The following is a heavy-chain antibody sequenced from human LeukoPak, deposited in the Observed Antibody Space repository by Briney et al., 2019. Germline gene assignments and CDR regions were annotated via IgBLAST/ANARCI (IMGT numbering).Heavy chain of an antibody. CDR1: GFTFSTYE. Sequence: AGGSLRLSCAASGFTFSTYEINWVRQAPGKGLEWISYISSSANTIYYADSVKGRFTISRDNAKHSLYLQMNSLRAEDTAVYYCASFYGSGSYYNVWPVDYYYYMDVWGKGTTVTISS. CDR3: ASFYGSGSYYNVWPVDYYYYMDV. D-gene: IGHD3-10*01. V-gene: IGHV3-48*03. J-gene: IGHJ6*03. CDR2: ISSSANTI.